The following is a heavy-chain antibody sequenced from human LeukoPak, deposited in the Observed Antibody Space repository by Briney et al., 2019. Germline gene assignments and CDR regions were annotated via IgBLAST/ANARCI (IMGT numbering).Heavy chain of an antibody. CDR2: INGGGDAT. J-gene: IGHJ4*02. V-gene: IGHV3-23*01. CDR1: GFIFSHYA. D-gene: IGHD2-15*01. CDR3: ARGQVVVAAPYFDY. Sequence: PGGSLRLSCAASGFIFSHYAMSWVRQAPGKGLEWVSAINGGGDATKYADSVKGRFTISRDNSKNTLYLQMNSLRAEDTAVYYCARGQVVVAAPYFDYWGQGTLVTVSS.